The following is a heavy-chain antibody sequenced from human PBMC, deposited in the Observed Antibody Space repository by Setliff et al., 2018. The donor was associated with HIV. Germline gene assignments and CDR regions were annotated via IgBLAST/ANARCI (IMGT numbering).Heavy chain of an antibody. CDR3: ANGRWFGAFDI. D-gene: IGHD3-10*01. CDR1: GGTFSSYA. V-gene: IGHV1-69*05. Sequence: SVKVSCKASGGTFSSYAISWVRQAPGQGLEWMGGIIPIFGTANYAQKFLGRVTMTRDTSISTAYMELSRLRSDDTAVYYCANGRWFGAFDIWGQGTMVTVSS. CDR2: IIPIFGTA. J-gene: IGHJ3*02.